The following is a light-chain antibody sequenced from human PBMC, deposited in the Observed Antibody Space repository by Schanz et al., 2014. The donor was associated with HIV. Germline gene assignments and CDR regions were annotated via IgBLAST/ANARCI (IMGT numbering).Light chain of an antibody. V-gene: IGKV3-20*01. J-gene: IGKJ4*02. Sequence: EILMTQSPGTLSLSPGERATLSCRASQSVSSYLAWYQQKPGQAPRLLIYDASNRATGIPARFSGSGSGTDFTLTISRLEPEDFAVYYCQHYGDSRGTFGGGTKVDI. CDR3: QHYGDSRGT. CDR2: DAS. CDR1: QSVSSY.